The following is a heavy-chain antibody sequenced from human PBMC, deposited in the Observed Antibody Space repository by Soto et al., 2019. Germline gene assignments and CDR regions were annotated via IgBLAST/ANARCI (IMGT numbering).Heavy chain of an antibody. V-gene: IGHV3-30*14. J-gene: IGHJ5*02. CDR3: ARDQGRTVTRGDWFDP. CDR2: ISYDGSDI. Sequence: QVQLVESGGGVVQPGRSLRLSCAASGFMFSTYAMHWVRQAPGKGLEWVAVISYDGSDIYYGDSGKGRFTISRDNSRNTLYLEMNSLQTEDTAVFYCARDQGRTVTRGDWFDPWGQGPLVTVSS. D-gene: IGHD6-19*01. CDR1: GFMFSTYA.